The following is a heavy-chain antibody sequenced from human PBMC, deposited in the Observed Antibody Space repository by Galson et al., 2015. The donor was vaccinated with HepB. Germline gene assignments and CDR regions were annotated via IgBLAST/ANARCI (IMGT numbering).Heavy chain of an antibody. J-gene: IGHJ4*02. V-gene: IGHV3-48*01. CDR2: ISSSSSTI. CDR1: GSTFSSYS. D-gene: IGHD3-22*01. Sequence: SLRLSCAASGSTFSSYSMNWVRQAPGKGLEWVSYISSSSSTIYYADSVKGRFTISRDNAKNSLYLQMNSLRAEDTAVYYCARATYYYDSSGYGGWGQGTLVTVSS. CDR3: ARATYYYDSSGYGG.